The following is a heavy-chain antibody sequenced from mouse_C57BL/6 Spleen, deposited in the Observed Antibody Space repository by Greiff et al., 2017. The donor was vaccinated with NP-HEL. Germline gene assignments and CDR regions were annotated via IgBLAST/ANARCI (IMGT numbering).Heavy chain of an antibody. V-gene: IGHV1-63*01. Sequence: VMLVESGAELVRPGTSVKMSCKASGYTFTNYWIGWAKQRPGHGLEWIGDIYPGGGYTNYNEKFKGKATLTADKSSSTAYMQFSSLTSEDSAIYYCARSGHWYFDVWGTGTTVTVSS. CDR1: GYTFTNYW. CDR2: IYPGGGYT. CDR3: ARSGHWYFDV. J-gene: IGHJ1*03.